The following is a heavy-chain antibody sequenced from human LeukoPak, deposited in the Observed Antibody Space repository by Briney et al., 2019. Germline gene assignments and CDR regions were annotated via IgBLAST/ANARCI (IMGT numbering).Heavy chain of an antibody. J-gene: IGHJ3*02. CDR1: GFTFSTYG. D-gene: IGHD1-26*01. CDR3: AKKKWDLSKGAALDI. V-gene: IGHV3-30*18. Sequence: GGSLRLSCAASGFTFSTYGMHWVRQAPGKGLEWVAVISYVGSTKYYADSVKGRFTISRDKSTNTLYLQMNSLRPEDTAVYYCAKKKWDLSKGAALDIWGQGTMVTVSS. CDR2: ISYVGSTK.